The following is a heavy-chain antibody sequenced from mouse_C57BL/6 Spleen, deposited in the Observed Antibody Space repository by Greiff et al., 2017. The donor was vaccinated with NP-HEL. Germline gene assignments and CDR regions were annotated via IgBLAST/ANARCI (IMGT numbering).Heavy chain of an antibody. Sequence: DVQLQESGPELVKPGASVKMSCKASGYTFTDYNMHWVKQSHGKSLEWIGYINPNNGGTSYNQKFKGKATLTVNKSSSTAYMELRSLTSEDSAVYYCARYSNYVYAMDYWGQGTSVTVSS. CDR3: ARYSNYVYAMDY. V-gene: IGHV1-22*01. D-gene: IGHD2-5*01. CDR1: GYTFTDYN. CDR2: INPNNGGT. J-gene: IGHJ4*01.